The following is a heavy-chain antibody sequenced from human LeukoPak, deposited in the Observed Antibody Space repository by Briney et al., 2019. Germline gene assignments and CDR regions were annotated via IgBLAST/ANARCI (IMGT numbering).Heavy chain of an antibody. V-gene: IGHV3-23*01. CDR1: GFTFSSYA. CDR2: ISGSGGST. Sequence: GGSLRLSCAASGFTFSSYAMSWVRQAPGKGLEWVSAISGSGGSTYYADSVKGRFTISRDNSKNTLYLQMNSLRAEDTAVYYCAKSYCSSTSCPLWNWGQGTLVTVSS. CDR3: AKSYCSSTSCPLWN. J-gene: IGHJ4*02. D-gene: IGHD2-2*01.